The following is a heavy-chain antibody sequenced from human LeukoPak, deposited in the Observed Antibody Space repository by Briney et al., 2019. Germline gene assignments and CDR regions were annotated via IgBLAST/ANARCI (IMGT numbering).Heavy chain of an antibody. CDR3: ATDATWFGDRAFDY. J-gene: IGHJ4*02. V-gene: IGHV1-24*01. Sequence: ASVKVSCKVSGYTLTELSMHWVRHAPGKGLEWMGGFDPEDGETIYAQKFQGRVTMTEDTSTDTAYMELSSLRSEDTAVYYCATDATWFGDRAFDYWGQGTLVTVSS. CDR1: GYTLTELS. D-gene: IGHD3-10*01. CDR2: FDPEDGET.